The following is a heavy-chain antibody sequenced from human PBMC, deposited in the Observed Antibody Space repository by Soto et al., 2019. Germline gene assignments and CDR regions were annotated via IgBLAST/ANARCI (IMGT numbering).Heavy chain of an antibody. CDR3: ARSQLERDFYYYYMDV. CDR2: INAGNGNT. CDR1: GYTFTSYA. D-gene: IGHD1-1*01. J-gene: IGHJ6*03. V-gene: IGHV1-3*01. Sequence: ASVKVSCKASGYTFTSYAMHWVRQAPGQRLEWMGWINAGNGNTKYSQKFQGRVTITRDTSASTAYMELSSLRSEDTAVYYCARSQLERDFYYYYMDVWGKGTKVTVSS.